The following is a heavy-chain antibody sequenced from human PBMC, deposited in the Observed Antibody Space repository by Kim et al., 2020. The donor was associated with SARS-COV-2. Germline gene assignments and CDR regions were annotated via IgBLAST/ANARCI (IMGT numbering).Heavy chain of an antibody. CDR2: MNPNSGNT. J-gene: IGHJ4*02. Sequence: ASVKVSCKASGYTFTSYDINWVRQATGQGLEWMGWMNPNSGNTGYAQKFQGRVTMTRNTSISTAYMELSSLRSEDTAVYYCARGGGYYYDSSGSFDYWGQGTLVTVSS. CDR1: GYTFTSYD. CDR3: ARGGGYYYDSSGSFDY. D-gene: IGHD3-22*01. V-gene: IGHV1-8*02.